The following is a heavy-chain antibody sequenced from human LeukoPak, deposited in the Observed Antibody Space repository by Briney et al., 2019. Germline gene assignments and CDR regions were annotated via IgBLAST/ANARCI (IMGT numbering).Heavy chain of an antibody. J-gene: IGHJ4*02. CDR2: INRDGSER. D-gene: IGHD6-13*01. Sequence: GGSLRLSCAASGFTFSNYWMTWVRQAPGKGLEWVANINRDGSERCYVDSVKGRFTISRDDAKSSLYLQMNSLRAEDTAVYYCAKARAYSSSWYTPFDYWGQGTLVTVSS. CDR1: GFTFSNYW. CDR3: AKARAYSSSWYTPFDY. V-gene: IGHV3-7*03.